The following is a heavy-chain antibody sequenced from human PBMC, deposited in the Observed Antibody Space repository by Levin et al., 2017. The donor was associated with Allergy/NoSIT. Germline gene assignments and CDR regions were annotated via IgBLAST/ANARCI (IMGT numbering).Heavy chain of an antibody. V-gene: IGHV3-7*01. Sequence: GGSLRLSCAASGFTFSNYWMSWVRQAPGRGLEWVANIRQDGSEKNYVDSVKGRLTISRDNAKNSLYLQMNSLRAEDTAGYYCARVRGSYRLDYWGQGTLLTVSS. CDR1: GFTFSNYW. CDR3: ARVRGSYRLDY. CDR2: IRQDGSEK. J-gene: IGHJ4*02. D-gene: IGHD4-11*01.